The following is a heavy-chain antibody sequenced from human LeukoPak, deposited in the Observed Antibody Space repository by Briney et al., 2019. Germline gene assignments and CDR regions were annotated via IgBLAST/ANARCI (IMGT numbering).Heavy chain of an antibody. J-gene: IGHJ6*02. CDR3: ARDCLAADYIEEVYYYGMDV. CDR2: IIPIIGTV. D-gene: IGHD4-11*01. Sequence: SVKVSCKASGGTFNRYAISWVRQAPGQGLEWMGGIIPIIGTVNYAQKFQGRVTITADESTSTAYMELSSLRAEDTAVYYCARDCLAADYIEEVYYYGMDVWGQGTTVTVSS. CDR1: GGTFNRYA. V-gene: IGHV1-69*13.